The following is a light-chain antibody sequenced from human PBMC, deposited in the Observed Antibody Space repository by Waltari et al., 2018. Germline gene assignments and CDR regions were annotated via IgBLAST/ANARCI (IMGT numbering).Light chain of an antibody. J-gene: IGKJ4*01. CDR1: QRIGSW. CDR2: KVS. Sequence: DIQMTQSPSTLSASVGDRVTITCRASQRIGSWLAWYQQKPGKAPKFLIDKVSNLESGVPSRVSGSGSGTEFTLTISSLQPDDFATYYCQQYQSYPLTFGGGSKVEIK. V-gene: IGKV1-5*03. CDR3: QQYQSYPLT.